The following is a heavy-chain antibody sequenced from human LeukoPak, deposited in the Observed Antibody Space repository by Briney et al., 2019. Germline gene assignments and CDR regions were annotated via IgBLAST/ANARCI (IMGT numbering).Heavy chain of an antibody. Sequence: SVKVSCKASGFTFTSSAMQWVRQARGQRLEWIGWIVVGSGNTNYAQKFQERVTITRDMSTSTAYMELSSLRSEDTAVYYCAAVPYYGSGSYYNWGQGTLVTVSS. D-gene: IGHD3-10*01. CDR2: IVVGSGNT. CDR1: GFTFTSSA. J-gene: IGHJ4*02. V-gene: IGHV1-58*02. CDR3: AAVPYYGSGSYYN.